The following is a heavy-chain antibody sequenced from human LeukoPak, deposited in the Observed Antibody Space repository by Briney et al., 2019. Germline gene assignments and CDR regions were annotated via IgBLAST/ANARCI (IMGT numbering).Heavy chain of an antibody. D-gene: IGHD6-19*01. Sequence: SETLSLTCTVSGGSISGSSYYWGWIRQPPGKGLEWIGSIYYSGSTYYNPSLKSRVTISVDTSKNQFSLKLSSVTAADTAVYYCARHSGSSGRYGSWFDPWGQGTLVTVSS. V-gene: IGHV4-39*01. CDR2: IYYSGST. CDR1: GGSISGSSYY. CDR3: ARHSGSSGRYGSWFDP. J-gene: IGHJ5*02.